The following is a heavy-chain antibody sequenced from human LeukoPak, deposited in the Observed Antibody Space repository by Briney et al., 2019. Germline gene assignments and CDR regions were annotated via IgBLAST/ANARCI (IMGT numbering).Heavy chain of an antibody. CDR3: AKGWASSGFIYNDAFDI. D-gene: IGHD6-19*01. CDR2: ISYDGSNK. V-gene: IGHV3-30*18. CDR1: GFTFSNYG. J-gene: IGHJ3*02. Sequence: GGSLRLSCAASGFTFSNYGMHWVRQAPGKGLEWVAVISYDGSNKNYADSVKGRFTISRDNSKNTLYLQMNSLRVEDTAVYYCAKGWASSGFIYNDAFDIWGQGTMVTVSS.